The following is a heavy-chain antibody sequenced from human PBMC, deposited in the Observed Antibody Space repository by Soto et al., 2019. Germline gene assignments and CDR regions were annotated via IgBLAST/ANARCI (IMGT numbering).Heavy chain of an antibody. CDR2: IKADGSET. Sequence: PGGSLRLSCAASGFTFSNYSMTWVRQAPGKGLEWVANIKADGSETHYMDSVKGRFTISRDNAKNSLYLQMNSLRVEDTAVYFCSRDVVVGAKALNYWGQGALVTVSS. CDR1: GFTFSNYS. D-gene: IGHD2-15*01. J-gene: IGHJ4*02. V-gene: IGHV3-7*01. CDR3: SRDVVVGAKALNY.